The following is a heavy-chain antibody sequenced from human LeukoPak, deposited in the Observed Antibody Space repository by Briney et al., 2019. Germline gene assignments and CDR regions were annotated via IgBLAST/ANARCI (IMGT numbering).Heavy chain of an antibody. CDR1: GYTFTSYD. Sequence: ASVKVSCKASGYTFTSYDIDWVRQATGQGLEWMGWMNPNSGNTGYAQKFQGRVTITRNTSISTAYMELSSLRSEDTAVYYCARAFGSSWYFRRTFDIWGQGTMVTVSS. CDR3: ARAFGSSWYFRRTFDI. J-gene: IGHJ3*02. CDR2: MNPNSGNT. V-gene: IGHV1-8*03. D-gene: IGHD6-13*01.